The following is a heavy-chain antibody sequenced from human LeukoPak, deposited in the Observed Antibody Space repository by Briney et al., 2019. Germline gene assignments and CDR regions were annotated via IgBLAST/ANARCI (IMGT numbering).Heavy chain of an antibody. CDR3: ACHADAFDI. CDR1: GGSISSSSYY. V-gene: IGHV4-39*01. Sequence: SATLSLTCTVSGGSISSSSYYWGWIRQHPGKGLEWIGSIYYSGSTYYNPSLKSRVTISVDTSKNQFSLKLSSVTAADTAVYYCACHADAFDIWGQGTMVTVSS. J-gene: IGHJ3*02. CDR2: IYYSGST.